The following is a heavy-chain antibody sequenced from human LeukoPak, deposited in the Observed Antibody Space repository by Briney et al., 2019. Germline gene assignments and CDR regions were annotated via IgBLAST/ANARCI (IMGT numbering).Heavy chain of an antibody. Sequence: PGGSLRLSCAASGFTFSSYEMNWVRQAPGKGLEWVSVIHSGGSTYYADSVKGRFTISRDNSKNTVNLQMNDLRAEDTAVYYCARSWDARLNFDYWGQGTLVTVSS. CDR1: GFTFSSYE. D-gene: IGHD1-26*01. CDR2: IHSGGST. V-gene: IGHV3-66*02. J-gene: IGHJ4*02. CDR3: ARSWDARLNFDY.